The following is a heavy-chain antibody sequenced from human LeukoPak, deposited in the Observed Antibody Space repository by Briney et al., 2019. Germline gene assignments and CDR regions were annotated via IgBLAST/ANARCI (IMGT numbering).Heavy chain of an antibody. J-gene: IGHJ4*02. D-gene: IGHD3-3*01. CDR1: GFTFGDYA. V-gene: IGHV3-49*04. Sequence: GGSLRLSCTASGFTFGDYAMSWVRQAPGKGLEWVGFIRSKAYGGTTEYAAPVKGRFTISRDDSKSIAYLQMNSLKTEDTAVHYCTRFLEWLCALDYWGQGTLVTVSS. CDR2: IRSKAYGGTT. CDR3: TRFLEWLCALDY.